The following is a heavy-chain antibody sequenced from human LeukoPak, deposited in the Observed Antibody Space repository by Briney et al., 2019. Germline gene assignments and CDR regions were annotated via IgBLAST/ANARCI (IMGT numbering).Heavy chain of an antibody. Sequence: ASVKVSCKASGYTFTSYYMHWVRQAPGQRLEWMGIINPSGGSTSYAQKFQGRVTMTRDTSTSTVYMELSSLRSEDTAVYYCARDEGHCSSTSCYRPVYYYYYMDVWGKGTTVTVSS. J-gene: IGHJ6*03. D-gene: IGHD2-2*02. V-gene: IGHV1-46*01. CDR2: INPSGGST. CDR3: ARDEGHCSSTSCYRPVYYYYYMDV. CDR1: GYTFTSYY.